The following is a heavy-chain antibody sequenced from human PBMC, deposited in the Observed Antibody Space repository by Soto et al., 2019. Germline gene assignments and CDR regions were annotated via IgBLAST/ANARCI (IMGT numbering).Heavy chain of an antibody. J-gene: IGHJ4*02. CDR1: GFTFSSYA. Sequence: EVQLLESGGGLVQPGGSLRLSCAAPGFTFSSYAMSWVRQAPGKGLEWVSAISGSGGSTYYADSVKGRFTISRDNSKNTLYLQMNSLRAEDTAVYYCAKDLIFGVVTATFDYWGQGTLVTVSS. CDR3: AKDLIFGVVTATFDY. V-gene: IGHV3-23*01. D-gene: IGHD3-3*01. CDR2: ISGSGGST.